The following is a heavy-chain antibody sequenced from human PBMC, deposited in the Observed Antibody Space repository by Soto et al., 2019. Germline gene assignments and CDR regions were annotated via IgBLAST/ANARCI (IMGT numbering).Heavy chain of an antibody. CDR2: ISAYNGNT. CDR3: ARGSTYYDFWSGYPLEY. V-gene: IGHV1-18*01. CDR1: GYTFTSYG. Sequence: AASVKVSCKASGYTFTSYGISWVRQAPGQGLEWMGWISAYNGNTNYAQKLQGRVTMTTDTSTSTAYMELRSLRSDDTAVYYCARGSTYYDFWSGYPLEYWGQGTLVTVSS. D-gene: IGHD3-3*01. J-gene: IGHJ4*02.